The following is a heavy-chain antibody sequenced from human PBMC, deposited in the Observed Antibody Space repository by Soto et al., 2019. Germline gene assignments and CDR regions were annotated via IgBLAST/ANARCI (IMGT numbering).Heavy chain of an antibody. D-gene: IGHD3-10*01. V-gene: IGHV4-59*08. J-gene: IGHJ4*02. Sequence: SETLSLTCTVSGGSISSYYWSWIRQPPGKGLEWIGYIYYSGSTNYNPSLKSRVTISVDTSKNQFSLKLSSVTAADTAVYYCARLIYVLLPDYWGQGTLVTVSS. CDR2: IYYSGST. CDR3: ARLIYVLLPDY. CDR1: GGSISSYY.